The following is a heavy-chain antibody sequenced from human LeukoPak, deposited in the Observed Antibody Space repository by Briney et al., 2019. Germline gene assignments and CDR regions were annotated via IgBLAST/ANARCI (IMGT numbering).Heavy chain of an antibody. CDR1: GFTFSTYW. J-gene: IGHJ4*02. V-gene: IGHV3-74*01. CDR3: TRGGYSFDY. Sequence: GGSLRLSCAASGFTFSTYWMHWVRQVPGKGLVWVSRINSDGSSTSYADSVKGRLTISRDNIKNTLYLQMNGLTAEDTAVYYCTRGGYSFDYWGQGTLVTVPS. CDR2: INSDGSST. D-gene: IGHD2-21*01.